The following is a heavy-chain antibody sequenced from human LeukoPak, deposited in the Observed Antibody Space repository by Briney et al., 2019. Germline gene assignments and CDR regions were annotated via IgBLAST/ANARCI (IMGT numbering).Heavy chain of an antibody. Sequence: SETLSLTCTVSGGSISSGNYYWSWIRQPAGKGLEWIGRIYTSRSTNYNPSLKSRVTISVDTSKNQFSLKLTSVTAADTAVYYCARDSTRRNFFDYWGQGTLVTVSS. D-gene: IGHD2-2*01. V-gene: IGHV4-61*02. CDR1: GGSISSGNYY. CDR2: IYTSRST. CDR3: ARDSTRRNFFDY. J-gene: IGHJ4*02.